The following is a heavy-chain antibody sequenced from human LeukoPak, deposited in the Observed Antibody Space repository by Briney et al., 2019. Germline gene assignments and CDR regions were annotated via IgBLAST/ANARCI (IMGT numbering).Heavy chain of an antibody. D-gene: IGHD3-16*01. V-gene: IGHV3-74*01. CDR1: GFIFTGNW. J-gene: IGHJ4*02. CDR3: ATSVITRFDN. Sequence: GGSLRLPCATSGFIFTGNWIHWVRQAPGQGPVWVSRIYGDGYTNYADSVRGRFTISRDSGTNTEYLQMSSLRADDTAVYYCATSVITRFDNWGQGTLVTVSS. CDR2: IYGDGYT.